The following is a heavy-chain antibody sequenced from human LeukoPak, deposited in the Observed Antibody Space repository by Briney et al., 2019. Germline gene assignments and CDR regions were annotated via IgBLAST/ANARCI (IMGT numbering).Heavy chain of an antibody. CDR2: ISYDGSNK. CDR3: ARDPSRVGARPFDY. Sequence: GRSLRLSCAASGFTFSSYAMYWVRQAPGKGLEWVAIISYDGSNKYYADSVKGRFTISRDNSKNTLYLQMNSLRAEDTAVYYCARDPSRVGARPFDYWGQGTLVTVSS. CDR1: GFTFSSYA. V-gene: IGHV3-30-3*01. J-gene: IGHJ4*02. D-gene: IGHD1-26*01.